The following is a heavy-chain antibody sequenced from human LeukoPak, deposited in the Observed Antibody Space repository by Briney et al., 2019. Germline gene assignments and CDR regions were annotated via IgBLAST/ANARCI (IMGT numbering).Heavy chain of an antibody. CDR2: INPNSGGT. Sequence: GASVKVSCKASGYTFTGYYMHWVQQAPGQGLEWMGWINPNSGGTNYAQKFQGRVTMTRDTSISTAYMELSGLRSDDTAVYYCASLIAAAGTPAGYWGQGTLVTVSS. CDR3: ASLIAAAGTPAGY. J-gene: IGHJ4*02. V-gene: IGHV1-2*02. D-gene: IGHD6-13*01. CDR1: GYTFTGYY.